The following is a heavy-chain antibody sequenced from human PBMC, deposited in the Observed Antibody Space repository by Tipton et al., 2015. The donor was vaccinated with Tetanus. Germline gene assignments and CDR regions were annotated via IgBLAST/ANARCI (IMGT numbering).Heavy chain of an antibody. D-gene: IGHD2-8*01. V-gene: IGHV5-51*01. CDR3: ARAHCTDGVCNFDF. CDR1: GYIFNNYW. Sequence: QLVQSGGEVKKPGESLKISCKGSGYIFNNYWIGWVRQKPGKGLEWMGIIYPGDSDTRYSPSFQGQVTIAVDKSINTAYLQWSSLKASDTSMFYCARAHCTDGVCNFDFWGQGALVTVAS. CDR2: IYPGDSDT. J-gene: IGHJ4*02.